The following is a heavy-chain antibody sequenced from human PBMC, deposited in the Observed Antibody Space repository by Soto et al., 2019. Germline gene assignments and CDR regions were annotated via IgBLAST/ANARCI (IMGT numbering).Heavy chain of an antibody. CDR2: IIAIFGAA. CDR3: ARGGYSSGWDN. J-gene: IGHJ4*02. V-gene: IGHV1-69*01. D-gene: IGHD6-19*01. CDR1: GGTFSNFA. Sequence: QVQLVQSGAEVKKPGSSVKVSCKASGGTFSNFAVSWVRQAPGQGLEWMGGIIAIFGAAHYPQQFQGRVTITTEESTATAYMELSSLRPEDTAVYYCARGGYSSGWDNWGQGTLITVSS.